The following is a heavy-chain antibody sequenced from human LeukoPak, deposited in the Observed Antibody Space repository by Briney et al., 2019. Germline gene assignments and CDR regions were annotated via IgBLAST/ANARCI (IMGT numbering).Heavy chain of an antibody. CDR1: GFTFGTYT. CDR2: IKQDGSEK. J-gene: IGHJ6*03. Sequence: PGGSLRLSCAASGFTFGTYTMNWVRQAPGKGLEWVANIKQDGSEKYYVDSVKGRFTIPRDNAKNSLYLQMNSLRAEDTAVYYCARDRELRYSSGWSLYYYYYYMDVWGKGTTVTISS. CDR3: ARDRELRYSSGWSLYYYYYYMDV. V-gene: IGHV3-7*01. D-gene: IGHD6-19*01.